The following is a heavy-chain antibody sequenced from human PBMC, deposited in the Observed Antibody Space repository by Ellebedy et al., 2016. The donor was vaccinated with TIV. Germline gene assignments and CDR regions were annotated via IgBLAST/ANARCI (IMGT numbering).Heavy chain of an antibody. J-gene: IGHJ4*02. CDR2: ISGSGGST. D-gene: IGHD3-3*01. V-gene: IGHV3-23*01. CDR1: GFTFSSYA. CDR3: AREKNYDFWSGYYTDY. Sequence: GGSLRLXCAASGFTFSSYAMSWVRQAPGKGLEWVSAISGSGGSTYYADSVKGRFTISRDNSKNTLYLQMNSLRAEDTAVYYCAREKNYDFWSGYYTDYWGQGTLVTVSS.